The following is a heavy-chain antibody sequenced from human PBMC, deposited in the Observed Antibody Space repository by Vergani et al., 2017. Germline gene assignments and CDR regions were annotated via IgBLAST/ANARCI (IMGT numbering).Heavy chain of an antibody. CDR3: AVDGSGSYYYGMDV. J-gene: IGHJ6*02. Sequence: QVQLVQSGAEVKKPGASVQVSCKASGYTFTTYYMYWVRQAPGQGLQWMGIINPSGGSTSYAQKFQGRVTMTRDTSTSTVYMELSRLRSEDTAVYYCAVDGSGSYYYGMDVWGQGTTVTVSS. CDR2: INPSGGST. D-gene: IGHD3-10*01. V-gene: IGHV1-46*01. CDR1: GYTFTTYY.